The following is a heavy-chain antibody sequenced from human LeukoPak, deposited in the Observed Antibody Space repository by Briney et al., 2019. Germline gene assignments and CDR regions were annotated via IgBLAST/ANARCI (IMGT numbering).Heavy chain of an antibody. CDR3: ARGLGFGYYYYMDV. CDR1: GYTFTSYD. Sequence: ASVRVSCKASGYTFTSYDINWVRQATGQGLEWMGWMNPNSGNTGYAQKFQGRVTMTRNTSISTAYMELSSLRSEDTAVYYCARGLGFGYYYYMDVWGKGTTVTISS. CDR2: MNPNSGNT. V-gene: IGHV1-8*01. D-gene: IGHD3-10*01. J-gene: IGHJ6*03.